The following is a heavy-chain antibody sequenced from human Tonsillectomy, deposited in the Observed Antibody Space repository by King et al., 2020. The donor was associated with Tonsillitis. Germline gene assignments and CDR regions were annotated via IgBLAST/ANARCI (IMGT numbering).Heavy chain of an antibody. CDR3: ARWRITFEGREESWFDP. CDR2: IYHSGST. D-gene: IGHD5-24*01. CDR1: GGSFSGYY. Sequence: VQLQQWGAGLLKPSETLSLTCAVYGGSFSGYYWSWIRQPPGKGLEWIAEIYHSGSTNYNPSLKSRVTISVNTSKNHFSLKLSSVTTADTAVYYCARWRITFEGREESWFDPWGQGTLVTVSS. J-gene: IGHJ5*02. V-gene: IGHV4-34*01.